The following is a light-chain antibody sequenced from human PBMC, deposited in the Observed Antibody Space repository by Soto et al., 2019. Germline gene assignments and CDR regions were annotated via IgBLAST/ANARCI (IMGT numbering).Light chain of an antibody. Sequence: QSALTKPPPVSGSPGQSITISCTGTSSDVGGYNYVSWYQQHPGKAPKLMIYDVINRPSGVSNRFSGSKSGNTASLTISGLQAEDEADYYCSSYTSSSTLVVFGGGTKLTVL. CDR3: SSYTSSSTLVV. V-gene: IGLV2-14*01. J-gene: IGLJ2*01. CDR2: DVI. CDR1: SSDVGGYNY.